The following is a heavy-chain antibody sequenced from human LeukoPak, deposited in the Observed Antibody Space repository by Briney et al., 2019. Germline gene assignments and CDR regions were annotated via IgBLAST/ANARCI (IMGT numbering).Heavy chain of an antibody. D-gene: IGHD2-21*02. CDR3: ARRVVVTVNYAFDI. Sequence: GGSLRLSCAASGFTFSPYWMSWVRQAPGKGLEWVSAISGSGGSTYYADSVKGRFTISRDNSKNTLYLQMNSLGAEDTAVYYCARRVVVTVNYAFDIWGQGTMVTVSS. CDR1: GFTFSPYW. V-gene: IGHV3-23*01. CDR2: ISGSGGST. J-gene: IGHJ3*02.